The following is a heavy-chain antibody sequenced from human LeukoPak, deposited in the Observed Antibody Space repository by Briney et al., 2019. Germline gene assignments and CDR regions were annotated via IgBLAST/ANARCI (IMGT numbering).Heavy chain of an antibody. V-gene: IGHV3-21*01. D-gene: IGHD3-10*01. CDR3: ARVRMVRGADAFDI. Sequence: GSLRLSCAASGFTFSSYSMNWVRQAPGKGLEWVSSISSSSSYIYYADSVKGRFTISRDNAKNSLYLQMNSLRAEDTAVYYCARVRMVRGADAFDIWGQGTMVTVSP. J-gene: IGHJ3*02. CDR2: ISSSSSYI. CDR1: GFTFSSYS.